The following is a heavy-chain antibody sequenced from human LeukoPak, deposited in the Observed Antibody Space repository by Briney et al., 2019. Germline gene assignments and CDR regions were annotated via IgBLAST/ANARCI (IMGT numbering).Heavy chain of an antibody. CDR1: GFTFSSYA. D-gene: IGHD1-26*01. CDR3: AKAGPVGTATFDY. CDR2: ISYDGRDK. J-gene: IGHJ4*02. Sequence: GRSLRLSCAASGFTFSSYAMHWARQAPGKRLEWVAVISYDGRDKYYAESEKGRFTISRDNSKNTLYLQMNSLRAEDTALYYCAKAGPVGTATFDYWGQGTLVTVSS. V-gene: IGHV3-30*04.